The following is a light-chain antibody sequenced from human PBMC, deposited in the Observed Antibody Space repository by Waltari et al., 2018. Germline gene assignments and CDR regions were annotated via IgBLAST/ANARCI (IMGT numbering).Light chain of an antibody. V-gene: IGKV3-15*01. CDR2: AAS. Sequence: ELVMTQSPVTLSVSPGERATLSCRASQSVRSKLVWYQQKPGQAPRLLIYAASSRDTGIPARFSGSGSGTEFTLTISSLQSEDSAVYYCHQYNDWPWTVGQGTRVEIK. CDR1: QSVRSK. J-gene: IGKJ1*01. CDR3: HQYNDWPWT.